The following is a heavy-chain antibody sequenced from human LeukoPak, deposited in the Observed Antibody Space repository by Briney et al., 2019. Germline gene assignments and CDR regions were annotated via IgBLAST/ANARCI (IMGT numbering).Heavy chain of an antibody. J-gene: IGHJ4*02. Sequence: GGSLRLSCAASGFTFSNKSMNWVRQAPGKGLEWVSYISPSSSTIYYADSVKGRFTISRDNAKNSLSLQMNSLRAEDTALYYCARTGSYFALTDYWGQGTLVTVSS. D-gene: IGHD1-26*01. V-gene: IGHV3-48*01. CDR1: GFTFSNKS. CDR2: ISPSSSTI. CDR3: ARTGSYFALTDY.